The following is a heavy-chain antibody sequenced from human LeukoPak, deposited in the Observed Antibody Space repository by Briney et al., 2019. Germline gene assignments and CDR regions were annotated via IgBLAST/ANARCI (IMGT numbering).Heavy chain of an antibody. D-gene: IGHD1-14*01. Sequence: SETLSLTCTVSGGSISSSSYYWGWIRQPPGKGLEWIGSIYYSGSTYYNPSLKSRVTISVDTSKNQFSLKLSSVTAADTAVYYCARQGRGTNRGGFDYWGQGTLVTVSS. CDR1: GGSISSSSYY. V-gene: IGHV4-39*01. CDR3: ARQGRGTNRGGFDY. J-gene: IGHJ4*02. CDR2: IYYSGST.